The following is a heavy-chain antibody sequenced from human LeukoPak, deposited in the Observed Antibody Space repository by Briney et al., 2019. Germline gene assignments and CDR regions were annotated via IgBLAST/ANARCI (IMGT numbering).Heavy chain of an antibody. V-gene: IGHV4-4*07. CDR3: ARGPYSYDSSGAFDI. CDR1: GGSISSYY. D-gene: IGHD3-22*01. J-gene: IGHJ3*02. CDR2: IYTSGST. Sequence: TSETLSLTCTVSGGSISSYYWSWIRQPAGKGLEWIGRIYTSGSTNYNPSLKSRVTMSVDTSKNQFSLKLSSVTAADTAVYFCARGPYSYDSSGAFDIWGQGTMVTVSS.